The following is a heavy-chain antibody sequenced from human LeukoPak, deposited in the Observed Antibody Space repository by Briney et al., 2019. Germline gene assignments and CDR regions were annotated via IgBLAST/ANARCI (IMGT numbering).Heavy chain of an antibody. CDR1: GFTFSNYA. J-gene: IGHJ4*02. Sequence: GRSLRLSCAASGFTFSNYAMHWVRQAPDKGLEWMVVISYDGSNKYYADSVKGRFTISRDSSKNTLYLEMNSLRAEDTALYYCAKAVNVLTGYYDYWGQGTLVTVSS. D-gene: IGHD3-9*01. CDR3: AKAVNVLTGYYDY. V-gene: IGHV3-30*04. CDR2: ISYDGSNK.